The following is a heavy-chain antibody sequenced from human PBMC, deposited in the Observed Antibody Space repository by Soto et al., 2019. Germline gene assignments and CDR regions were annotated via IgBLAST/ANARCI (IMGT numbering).Heavy chain of an antibody. J-gene: IGHJ3*02. Sequence: ASVKVSCKASGYTFTGYYMHWVRQAPGQRLEWMGWINACNGNTKYSQKFQGRVTITRDSSASTAYMELSSLRSEDTAVYYCAREGCYHAFDIWGQGTMVTVSS. D-gene: IGHD2-2*01. CDR2: INACNGNT. CDR3: AREGCYHAFDI. V-gene: IGHV1-3*01. CDR1: GYTFTGYY.